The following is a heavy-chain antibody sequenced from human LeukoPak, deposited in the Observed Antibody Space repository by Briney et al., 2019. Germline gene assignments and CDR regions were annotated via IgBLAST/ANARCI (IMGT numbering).Heavy chain of an antibody. J-gene: IGHJ4*02. CDR1: GGSFSGYY. D-gene: IGHD3-10*01. CDR2: INHSGST. Sequence: SETLSLTCAVYGGSFSGYYWSWIRQPPGEGLEWIGEINHSGSTNYNPSLKSRVTISVDTSKNQFSLKLSSVTAADTAVYYCARGIRYYYGSGSYEFFDYWGREPWSPSPQ. CDR3: ARGIRYYYGSGSYEFFDY. V-gene: IGHV4-34*01.